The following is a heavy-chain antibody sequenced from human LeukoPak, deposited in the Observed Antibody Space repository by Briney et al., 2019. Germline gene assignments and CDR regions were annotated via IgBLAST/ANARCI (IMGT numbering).Heavy chain of an antibody. J-gene: IGHJ3*02. CDR1: GFTFSSYG. V-gene: IGHV3-30*18. Sequence: GGSLRLSCAASGFTFSSYGMHWVRQAPGKGLEWVAVISYDGSNKYYADSVKGRFIISRDNSKNTLYLQMNSLRAEDTAVYYCAKDAHHDIYGGSSGYPSIWGQGTMVTVSS. CDR2: ISYDGSNK. CDR3: AKDAHHDIYGGSSGYPSI. D-gene: IGHD3-22*01.